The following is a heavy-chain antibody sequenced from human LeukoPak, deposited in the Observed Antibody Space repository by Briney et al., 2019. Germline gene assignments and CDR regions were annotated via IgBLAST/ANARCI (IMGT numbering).Heavy chain of an antibody. Sequence: ASVKVSCKASGYTFTGYYIHWVRQAPGQGLEWMGWINPNNGDTKNAQKFQGRVTMTRDTSIGTAYMDLSGLRSDDTAVYYCARVPLPTTFYDYYMDVSGHGTTVTVSS. CDR1: GYTFTGYY. V-gene: IGHV1-2*02. D-gene: IGHD1-1*01. CDR2: INPNNGDT. CDR3: ARVPLPTTFYDYYMDV. J-gene: IGHJ6*03.